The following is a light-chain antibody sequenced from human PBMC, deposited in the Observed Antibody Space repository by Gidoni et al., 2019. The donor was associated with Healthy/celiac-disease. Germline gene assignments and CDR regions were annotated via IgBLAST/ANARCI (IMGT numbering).Light chain of an antibody. CDR3: QQYYSTPWT. Sequence: LGERATINCKSSQSVLYSSNNKNYLAWYQQKPGQPPKLLIYWASTRESGVPDRFSGSGSGTDFTLTISSLQAEDVAVYYCQQYYSTPWTFXQXTKVEIK. CDR2: WAS. J-gene: IGKJ1*01. V-gene: IGKV4-1*01. CDR1: QSVLYSSNNKNY.